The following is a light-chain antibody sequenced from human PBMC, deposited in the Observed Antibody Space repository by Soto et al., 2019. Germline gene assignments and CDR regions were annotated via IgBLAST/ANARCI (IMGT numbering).Light chain of an antibody. V-gene: IGLV2-14*03. CDR1: SGHVGDYKY. Sequence: QSALTQPASVSGSPGQSITISCSGTSGHVGDYKYVSWYQQFPDKAPKLMIYEVTNRPSGVSSRFSGYKSGNTASLTISGLQAEDEADYYCSSFTASSTWVFGGGTKLTVL. CDR2: EVT. J-gene: IGLJ3*02. CDR3: SSFTASSTWV.